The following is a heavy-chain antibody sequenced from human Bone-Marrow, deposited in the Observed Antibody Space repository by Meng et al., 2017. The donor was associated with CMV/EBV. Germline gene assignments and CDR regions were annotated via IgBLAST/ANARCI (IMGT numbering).Heavy chain of an antibody. V-gene: IGHV1-46*01. D-gene: IGHD2-2*01. CDR2: INPSGGST. CDR3: ARDFRHTSIVVVPAAMAADYYYGMDV. CDR1: GCTFTSYY. Sequence: ASVKVSCKASGCTFTSYYMHWVRQAPGQGLEWMGIINPSGGSTSYAQKFQGRVTMTRDTSTSTVYMELSSLRSEDTAVYYCARDFRHTSIVVVPAAMAADYYYGMDVWGQGTTVTVSS. J-gene: IGHJ6*02.